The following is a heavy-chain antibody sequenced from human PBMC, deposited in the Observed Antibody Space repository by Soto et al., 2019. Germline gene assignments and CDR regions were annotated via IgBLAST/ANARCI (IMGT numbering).Heavy chain of an antibody. J-gene: IGHJ4*02. V-gene: IGHV3-7*05. CDR1: GFTFSNYW. Sequence: VQLVESGGGFVQPGGSLRLSCAASGFTFSNYWMSWVRQAPGKGLEWVANIKVDGSEKYYVDSVNGRFTISRDNAKNSLYLQMNSLRAEDTAVYYCAGVAVRGQGTLVTVSS. CDR2: IKVDGSEK. D-gene: IGHD2-15*01. CDR3: AGVAV.